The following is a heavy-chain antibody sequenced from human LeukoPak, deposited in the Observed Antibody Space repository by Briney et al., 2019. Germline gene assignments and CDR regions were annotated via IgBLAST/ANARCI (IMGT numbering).Heavy chain of an antibody. CDR3: ARHEYSGSYYGLSWFDP. CDR2: IYDSGST. CDR1: GGSISSSGYY. Sequence: SETLSLTCTVSGGSISSSGYYWGWIRQPPGQGLDWSASIYDSGSTYYNPSLKSRVTISVDTSKNQLSLKLSSLTAADTAVYYCARHEYSGSYYGLSWFDPWGQGTLVTVSS. J-gene: IGHJ5*02. D-gene: IGHD1-26*01. V-gene: IGHV4-39*01.